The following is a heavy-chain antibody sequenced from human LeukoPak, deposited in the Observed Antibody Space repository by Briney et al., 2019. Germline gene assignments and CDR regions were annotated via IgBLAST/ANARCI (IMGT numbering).Heavy chain of an antibody. CDR2: IYYSGST. D-gene: IGHD4-23*01. CDR3: ARVPGGGGFDP. J-gene: IGHJ5*02. V-gene: IGHV4-30-4*01. CDR1: GGAISSGDYY. Sequence: KTSETLSLTCTVSGGAISSGDYYWSWIRQPPGKGLEWIGYIYYSGSTYYNPSLKSRVTISVDTSKNQFSLTLSSVTAADTAVYYCARVPGGGGFDPWGQGTLVTVSS.